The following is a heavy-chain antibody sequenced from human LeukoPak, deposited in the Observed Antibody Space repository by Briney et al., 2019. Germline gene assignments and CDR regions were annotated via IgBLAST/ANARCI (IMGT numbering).Heavy chain of an antibody. CDR3: ARGRVVAATLMPWFDP. J-gene: IGHJ5*02. CDR1: GYSISSGYY. CDR2: IYHSGST. D-gene: IGHD2-15*01. Sequence: SETLSLTCTVSGYSISSGYYWGWIRQPPGKGLEWIGSIYHSGSTYYNPSLKSRVTISVDTSKNQSSLKLSSVTAADTAVYYCARGRVVAATLMPWFDPWGQGTLVTVSS. V-gene: IGHV4-38-2*02.